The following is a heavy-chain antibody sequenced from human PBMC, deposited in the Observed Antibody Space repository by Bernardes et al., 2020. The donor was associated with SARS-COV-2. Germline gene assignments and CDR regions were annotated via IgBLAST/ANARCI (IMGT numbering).Heavy chain of an antibody. CDR1: GYTFTSYD. V-gene: IGHV1-8*01. CDR3: ARGTGIVLMVYAPYSLDV. D-gene: IGHD2-8*01. J-gene: IGHJ6*02. Sequence: ASMKVSCKASGYTFTSYDINWVRQATGQGLEWMGWMNPNSGNTGYAQKFQGRVTMTRNTSISTAYMELSSLRSEDTAVYYCARGTGIVLMVYAPYSLDVWGQGTTVTVSS. CDR2: MNPNSGNT.